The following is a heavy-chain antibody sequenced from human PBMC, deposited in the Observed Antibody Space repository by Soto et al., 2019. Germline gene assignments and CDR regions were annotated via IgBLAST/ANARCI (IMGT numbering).Heavy chain of an antibody. Sequence: EVQLLESGGGLVQPGGSLRLSCAASGFTFSSYAMSWVHHAPGKGLEWVSAISGSGGSTYYAVSAKGRFTSSSDNSKNTPDLQMNSLRAEYAAVSYCAKDKNQWEQRGDFAYWGQVTLVTVSS. CDR2: ISGSGGST. V-gene: IGHV3-23*01. CDR1: GFTFSSYA. CDR3: AKDKNQWEQRGDFAY. D-gene: IGHD1-26*01. J-gene: IGHJ4*02.